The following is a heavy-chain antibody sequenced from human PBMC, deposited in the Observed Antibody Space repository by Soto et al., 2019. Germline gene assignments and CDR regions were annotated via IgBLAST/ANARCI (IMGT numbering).Heavy chain of an antibody. CDR1: GGTFXSYA. Sequence: ASVKVSCKASGGTFXSYAISWVRQAPGQGLEWMGGIIPIFGTANYAQKFQGRVTITADESTSTAYMELSSLRSEDTAVYYCARGVAEDYVWGSYRSFNWFDPWGQGTLVTVSS. J-gene: IGHJ5*02. V-gene: IGHV1-69*13. CDR3: ARGVAEDYVWGSYRSFNWFDP. D-gene: IGHD3-16*02. CDR2: IIPIFGTA.